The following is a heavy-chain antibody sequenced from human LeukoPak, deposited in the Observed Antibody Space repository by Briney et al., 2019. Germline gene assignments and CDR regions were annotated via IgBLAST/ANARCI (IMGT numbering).Heavy chain of an antibody. CDR2: INHSGST. D-gene: IGHD3-10*01. J-gene: IGHJ5*02. Sequence: KSSETLSLTCAVYGGSFSGYYWSWIRQPPGKGLEWIGEINHSGSTNYNPSLKSRVTISVDTSKNQFSLKLSSVTAADTAVYYCARSYYAGFDPWGQGTLVTVSS. CDR1: GGSFSGYY. CDR3: ARSYYAGFDP. V-gene: IGHV4-34*01.